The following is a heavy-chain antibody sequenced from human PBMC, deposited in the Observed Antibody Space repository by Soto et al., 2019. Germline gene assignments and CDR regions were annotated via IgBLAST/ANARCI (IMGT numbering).Heavy chain of an antibody. Sequence: SETLSLTCTVSGGSISSYYWSWIRQPPGKGLEWIGYIYYSGSTNYNPSLKSRVTISVDTSKNQFSLKLSSVTAADTAVYYCAAILRRYYDSSGYYYGDYWGQGTLVTVSS. D-gene: IGHD3-22*01. CDR3: AAILRRYYDSSGYYYGDY. CDR1: GGSISSYY. V-gene: IGHV4-59*01. CDR2: IYYSGST. J-gene: IGHJ4*02.